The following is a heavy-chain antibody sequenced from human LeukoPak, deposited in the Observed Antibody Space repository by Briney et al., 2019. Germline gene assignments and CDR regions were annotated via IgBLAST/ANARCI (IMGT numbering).Heavy chain of an antibody. D-gene: IGHD3-10*01. CDR2: INSDGSST. J-gene: IGHJ4*02. CDR3: ARDYYDSSFGY. V-gene: IGHV3-74*01. Sequence: GSLRLSCGASGFTFSSYWMHWVRQAPGKGLVWVSRINSDGSSTSYADSVKGRFTISRDNAKNTLDLQMNSLRAEDTAVYYCARDYYDSSFGYWGQGTLVTVSS. CDR1: GFTFSSYW.